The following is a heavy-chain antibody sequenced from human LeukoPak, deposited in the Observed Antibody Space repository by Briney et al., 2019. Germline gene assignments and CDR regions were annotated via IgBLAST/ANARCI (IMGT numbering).Heavy chain of an antibody. CDR1: GYTLTELS. V-gene: IGHV1-24*01. CDR3: ATAFHSGWTHQDAFDI. J-gene: IGHJ3*02. Sequence: ASVKVSCKVSGYTLTELSMHWVRQAPGKGLEWMGGFDPEDGETIYAQKFQGRVTMTEDTSTDTAYMELSSLRSEDTAVYHCATAFHSGWTHQDAFDIWGQGTMVTVSS. CDR2: FDPEDGET. D-gene: IGHD6-19*01.